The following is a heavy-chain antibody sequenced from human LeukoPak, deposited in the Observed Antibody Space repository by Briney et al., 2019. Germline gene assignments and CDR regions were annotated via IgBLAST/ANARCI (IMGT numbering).Heavy chain of an antibody. CDR3: ARGKKLGYCSSTSCSRNLDY. V-gene: IGHV4-34*01. CDR2: INHSGST. Sequence: SETLSLTCAVYGGSFSGYYWSWIRQPPGKGLEWIGEINHSGSTNYNPSLKRRVTISVYTSKNQFSLKLSSVTAADTAVYYCARGKKLGYCSSTSCSRNLDYWGQGTLVTVSS. CDR1: GGSFSGYY. D-gene: IGHD2-2*01. J-gene: IGHJ4*02.